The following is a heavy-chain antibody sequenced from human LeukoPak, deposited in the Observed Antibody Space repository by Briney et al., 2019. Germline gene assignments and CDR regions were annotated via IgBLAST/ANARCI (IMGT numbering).Heavy chain of an antibody. J-gene: IGHJ4*02. CDR2: INPSGGST. CDR3: ARGSTMVRGVILFDY. CDR1: GGTFTSYY. D-gene: IGHD3-10*01. V-gene: IGHV1-46*01. Sequence: GASVKVSCKASGGTFTSYYMHWVRQAPGQGLEWMGIINPSGGSTSYAQKFQGRVTMTRDMSTSTVYMELSSLRSEDTAVYYCARGSTMVRGVILFDYWGQGTLVTVSS.